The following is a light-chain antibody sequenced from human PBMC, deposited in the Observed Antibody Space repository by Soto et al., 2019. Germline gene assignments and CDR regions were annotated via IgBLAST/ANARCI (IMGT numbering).Light chain of an antibody. CDR1: SSDVGAYNS. CDR3: SSYTTSVTYV. CDR2: DVS. Sequence: QSVLTQPASVSGSPGQSITISCTGTSSDVGAYNSVSWYQQHPGKAPKLIIYDVSTRPSGISDRFSGSKSGNTASLTISGLQAEDESDYYCSSYTTSVTYVFGTGTKVTAL. V-gene: IGLV2-14*01. J-gene: IGLJ1*01.